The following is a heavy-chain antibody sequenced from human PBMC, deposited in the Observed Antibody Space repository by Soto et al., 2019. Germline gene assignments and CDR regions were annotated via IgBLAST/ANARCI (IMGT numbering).Heavy chain of an antibody. D-gene: IGHD3-10*02. V-gene: IGHV3-7*04. CDR3: AREVMFLSYSSYGMHF. J-gene: IGHJ6*02. CDR2: IREDGSEK. CDR1: GFTFSSYW. Sequence: GGSLRLSCAASGFTFSSYWMSWVRQAPGKGLEWVANIREDGSEKYYVDSVKGRFTISRDNAKNSLYLQMNSLRAEDTAVYYCAREVMFLSYSSYGMHFSYQGPTVSGSS.